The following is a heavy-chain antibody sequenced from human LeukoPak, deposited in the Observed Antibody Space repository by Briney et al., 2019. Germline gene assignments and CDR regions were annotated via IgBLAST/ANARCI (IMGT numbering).Heavy chain of an antibody. Sequence: GTSVKVSCKASGFTFTSSAMQWVRQARGQRLEWIGWIVVGSGNTNYAQKFQERVTITRDMSTSTAYMELSSLRSEDTAVYYCAADGRGRDSGSYYINDAFDIWGQGTMVTVSS. D-gene: IGHD3-10*01. CDR3: AADGRGRDSGSYYINDAFDI. CDR2: IVVGSGNT. V-gene: IGHV1-58*02. CDR1: GFTFTSSA. J-gene: IGHJ3*02.